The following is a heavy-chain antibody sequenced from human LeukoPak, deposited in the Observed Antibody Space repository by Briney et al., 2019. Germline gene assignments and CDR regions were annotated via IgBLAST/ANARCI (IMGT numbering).Heavy chain of an antibody. V-gene: IGHV1-69*06. Sequence: ASVKVSCKASGGTFSSYAISWVRQAPGQGLEWMGGIIPIFGTANYAQKLQGRVTITADKSTSTAYMELSSLRSEDTAVYFWAKPPYDILTGRLLPGWFDPWGQGTLVTVSS. J-gene: IGHJ5*02. CDR2: IIPIFGTA. CDR1: GGTFSSYA. D-gene: IGHD3-9*01. CDR3: AKPPYDILTGRLLPGWFDP.